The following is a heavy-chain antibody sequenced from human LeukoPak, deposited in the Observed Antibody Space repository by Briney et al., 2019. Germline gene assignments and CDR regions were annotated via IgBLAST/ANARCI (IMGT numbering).Heavy chain of an antibody. CDR2: IVPIFGTA. CDR1: GGTFSSYA. D-gene: IGHD3-22*01. J-gene: IGHJ4*02. V-gene: IGHV1-69*13. Sequence: SVKVSCTASGGTFSSYAISWVRQAPGQGLEWMGGIVPIFGTANYAQKFQGRVTITADESTSTAYMEPSSLRSEDTAVYYCARGSPKSYYYDSSGYYLDYWGQGTLVTVSS. CDR3: ARGSPKSYYYDSSGYYLDY.